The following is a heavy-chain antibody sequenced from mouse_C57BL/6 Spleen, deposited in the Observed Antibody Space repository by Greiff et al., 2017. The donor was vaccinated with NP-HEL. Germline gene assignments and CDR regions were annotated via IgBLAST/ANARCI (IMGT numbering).Heavy chain of an antibody. V-gene: IGHV2-2*01. D-gene: IGHD1-1*01. Sequence: VQLQQSGPGLVQPSQSLSITCTVSGFSLTSYGVHWVRQSPGKGLEWLGVIWSGGSTDYNAAFISRLSISKDNSKSQVFFKMNSLQADDTAIYYCARKGPPYYGSSNWYFDVWGTGTTVTVSS. CDR1: GFSLTSYG. J-gene: IGHJ1*03. CDR3: ARKGPPYYGSSNWYFDV. CDR2: IWSGGST.